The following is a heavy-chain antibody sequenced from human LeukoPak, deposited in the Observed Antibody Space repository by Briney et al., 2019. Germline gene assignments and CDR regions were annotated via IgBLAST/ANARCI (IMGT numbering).Heavy chain of an antibody. Sequence: PGGSLRLSCAASGFTFSSYAMSWVRQAPGKGLEWASAISGSGGSTYYADSVKGRFTISRDNSKNTLYLQMNSLRAEDTAVYYCASSGPIHDAFDIWGQGTMVTVSS. CDR2: ISGSGGST. J-gene: IGHJ3*02. CDR1: GFTFSSYA. CDR3: ASSGPIHDAFDI. V-gene: IGHV3-23*01. D-gene: IGHD6-19*01.